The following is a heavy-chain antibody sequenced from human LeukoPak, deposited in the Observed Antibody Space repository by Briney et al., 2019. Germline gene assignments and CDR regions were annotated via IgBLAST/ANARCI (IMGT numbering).Heavy chain of an antibody. D-gene: IGHD3-9*01. Sequence: SETLSLTCTVSGGSISSSSYYWGWIRQPPGKGLEWIGSIYYSGSTYYNPSLKSRVTISVDTSKNQFSLKLSSVTAADTAVYYCARHLSAGYDILTGYYNGENYFDYWGQGTLVTVSS. V-gene: IGHV4-39*01. CDR1: GGSISSSSYY. CDR2: IYYSGST. J-gene: IGHJ4*02. CDR3: ARHLSAGYDILTGYYNGENYFDY.